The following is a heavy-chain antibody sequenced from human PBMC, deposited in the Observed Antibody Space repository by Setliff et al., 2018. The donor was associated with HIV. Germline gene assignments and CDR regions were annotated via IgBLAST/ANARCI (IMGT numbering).Heavy chain of an antibody. CDR2: INSYDGNT. D-gene: IGHD1-26*01. CDR1: GYTFTSYS. Sequence: GASVKVSCKASGYTFTSYSISWVRQAPGQGLEWMGWINSYDGNTNYEQKFQGRVTMTTDTSTTSAYLDLSSLTSDDTAVYYCAVASIVSTARWNHWGRGTLVTVSS. CDR3: AVASIVSTARWNH. V-gene: IGHV1-18*01. J-gene: IGHJ5*02.